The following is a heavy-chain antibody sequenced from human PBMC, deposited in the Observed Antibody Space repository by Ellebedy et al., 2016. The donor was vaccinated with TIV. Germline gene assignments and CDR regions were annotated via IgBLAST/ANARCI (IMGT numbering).Heavy chain of an antibody. CDR1: GGSFSGYY. J-gene: IGHJ4*02. D-gene: IGHD2-2*01. Sequence: SETLSLTXAVYGGSFSGYYWSWIRQPPGKGLEWIGEINHSGSTNYNPSLKSRVTISVDTSKNQFSLKLSSVTAADTAVYYCARGGVEYCSSTSCPARKFDYWGQGTLVTVSS. CDR3: ARGGVEYCSSTSCPARKFDY. CDR2: INHSGST. V-gene: IGHV4-34*01.